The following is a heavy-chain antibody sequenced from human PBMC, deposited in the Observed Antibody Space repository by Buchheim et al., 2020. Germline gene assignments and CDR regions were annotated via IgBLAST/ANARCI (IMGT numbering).Heavy chain of an antibody. V-gene: IGHV4-31*03. Sequence: QVQLQESGPGLVKPSQTLSLTCTVSGGSISSGGYYWSWIRQHPGKRLEWIGYIYYSGNTYYNPSLKSRVTISVDTSKNQFSLKLSSVTAADTAVYYCARTRVELVARPSRYYYYYMDVWGKGTT. CDR1: GGSISSGGYY. CDR2: IYYSGNT. CDR3: ARTRVELVARPSRYYYYYMDV. D-gene: IGHD6-6*01. J-gene: IGHJ6*03.